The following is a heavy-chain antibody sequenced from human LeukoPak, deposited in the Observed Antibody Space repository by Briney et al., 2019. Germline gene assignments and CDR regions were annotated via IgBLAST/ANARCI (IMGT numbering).Heavy chain of an antibody. CDR1: GGSISSSSYY. Sequence: PSETLSLTCTVSGGSISSSSYYWGWIRQPPGKGLEGIGSIYYSGSTYYNPSLKSRVTISVDTSKNQFSLKLSSVTAADTAVYYCARLSGGLRYFDWSFRTHDAFDIWGQGTMVTVSS. CDR3: ARLSGGLRYFDWSFRTHDAFDI. D-gene: IGHD3-9*01. CDR2: IYYSGST. V-gene: IGHV4-39*01. J-gene: IGHJ3*02.